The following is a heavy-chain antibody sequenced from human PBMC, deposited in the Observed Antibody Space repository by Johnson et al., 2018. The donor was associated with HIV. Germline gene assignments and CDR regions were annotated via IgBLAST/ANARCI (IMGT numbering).Heavy chain of an antibody. D-gene: IGHD4-17*01. V-gene: IGHV3-7*01. CDR1: GFTFSNFW. J-gene: IGHJ3*02. CDR3: ARDYLAYGDYNPDAFDI. CDR2: INQDGSEK. Sequence: VQLVEFGGGLVQSGGSLRLACAASGFTFSNFWMTWVRQAPGKGLEWVANINQDGSEKYYVDSVKGRFTISRDNAKNSLYLQMNSLRAEETAVYYCARDYLAYGDYNPDAFDIWGLGTMVTVSS.